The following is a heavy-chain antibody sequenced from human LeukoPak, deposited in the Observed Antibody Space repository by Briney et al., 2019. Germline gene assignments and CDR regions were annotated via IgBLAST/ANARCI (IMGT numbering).Heavy chain of an antibody. CDR1: GYTFTSYY. Sequence: ASVKVSCKESGYTFTSYYMHWVRQAPAQGLEWMGIINPSGGSTSYAQKLPGRVTMNRDTSTSTVYMELSSLRSEDTAVYYCAREERGPITFGGVIVIYSYFDYRGQGTLVTVSS. CDR3: AREERGPITFGGVIVIYSYFDY. V-gene: IGHV1-46*01. J-gene: IGHJ4*02. CDR2: INPSGGST. D-gene: IGHD3-16*02.